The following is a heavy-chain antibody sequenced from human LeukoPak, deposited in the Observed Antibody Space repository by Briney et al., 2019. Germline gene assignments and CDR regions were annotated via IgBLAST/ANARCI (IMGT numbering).Heavy chain of an antibody. CDR2: TYYRSKWYN. J-gene: IGHJ4*02. D-gene: IGHD7-27*01. V-gene: IGHV6-1*01. CDR3: SRELAWGPADY. Sequence: SQTLSLTCALSGDSVSSNSASWGWIRQSPSRGLEWLGRTYYRSKWYNDYAVSVKSRITINPDTSKNQVSLQLNSVTPEDTAVYYCSRELAWGPADYWGQGTLVTVSS. CDR1: GDSVSSNSAS.